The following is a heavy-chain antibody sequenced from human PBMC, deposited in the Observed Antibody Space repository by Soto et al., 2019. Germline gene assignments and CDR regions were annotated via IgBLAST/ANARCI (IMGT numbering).Heavy chain of an antibody. CDR2: IIPIPGTA. J-gene: IGHJ6*02. CDR1: GGTFGSYA. CDR3: ARSQGSSTSLEIYYYYYYGMDV. V-gene: IGHV1-69*01. Sequence: QVQLEQSGAEVKKPGSSVKVSCKASGGTFGSYAISWVRQAPGQGLEWMGGIIPIPGTANYAQKFQGRVTIAADESTSTAYMERSRVRSEDTAVYYCARSQGSSTSLEIYYYYYYGMDVCVQGTTVTVSS. D-gene: IGHD2-2*01.